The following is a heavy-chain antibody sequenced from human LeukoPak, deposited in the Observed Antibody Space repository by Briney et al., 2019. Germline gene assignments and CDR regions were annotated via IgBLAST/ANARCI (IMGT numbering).Heavy chain of an antibody. D-gene: IGHD4-17*01. V-gene: IGHV4-59*01. Sequence: SETLSLTCTVSGGSIGSYYWSWIRQPPGKGLEWIGYIYYSGSTNYNPSLKSRVTISVDTSKNQFSLKLSSVTAADTAVYYCARDYGDYWGQGTLVTVSS. CDR2: IYYSGST. CDR3: ARDYGDY. CDR1: GGSIGSYY. J-gene: IGHJ4*02.